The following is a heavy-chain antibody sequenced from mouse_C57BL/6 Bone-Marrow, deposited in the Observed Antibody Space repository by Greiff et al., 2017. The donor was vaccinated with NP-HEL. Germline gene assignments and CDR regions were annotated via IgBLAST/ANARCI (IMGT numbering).Heavy chain of an antibody. D-gene: IGHD2-1*01. CDR1: GYTFTSYG. Sequence: QVQLQQSGAELARPGASVKLSCKASGYTFTSYGISWVKQRTGQGLEWIGEIYPRSGNTYYNEKFKGKATLTADKSSSTAYMEPRSLTSEDSAVYFCARSTRNLWFAYWGQGTLVTVSA. J-gene: IGHJ3*01. CDR3: ARSTRNLWFAY. CDR2: IYPRSGNT. V-gene: IGHV1-81*01.